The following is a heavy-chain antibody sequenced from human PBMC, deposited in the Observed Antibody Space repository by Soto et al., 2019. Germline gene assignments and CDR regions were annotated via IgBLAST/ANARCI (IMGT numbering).Heavy chain of an antibody. CDR3: ARDLYDILTGYYNPLVSPFDY. D-gene: IGHD3-9*01. Sequence: GTSVEPTCKDSGDTFASSGSSWVRQAPGQGLEWMGWISAYNGNTNYAQKLQGRVTMTTDTSTSTAYMELRSLRSDDTAVYYCARDLYDILTGYYNPLVSPFDYWGQGTLVTVSS. CDR1: GDTFASSG. J-gene: IGHJ4*02. CDR2: ISAYNGNT. V-gene: IGHV1-18*01.